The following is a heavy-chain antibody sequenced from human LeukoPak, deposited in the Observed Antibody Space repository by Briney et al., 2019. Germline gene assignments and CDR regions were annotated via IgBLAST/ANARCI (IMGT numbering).Heavy chain of an antibody. Sequence: GRSLRLSCAASGFTFSDYYMSWIRQAPGKGLEWVSYISSSGSTIYYADSVKGRFTISRDNAKNSLYLQMNSLRAEDTAVYYCARDARSSSPYYYYMDVWGKGTTVTASS. CDR1: GFTFSDYY. CDR3: ARDARSSSPYYYYMDV. CDR2: ISSSGSTI. D-gene: IGHD6-6*01. V-gene: IGHV3-11*04. J-gene: IGHJ6*03.